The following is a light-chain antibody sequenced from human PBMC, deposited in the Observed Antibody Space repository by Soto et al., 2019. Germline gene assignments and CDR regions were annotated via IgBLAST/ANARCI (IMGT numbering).Light chain of an antibody. V-gene: IGKV3-20*01. J-gene: IGKJ5*01. CDR1: QSVSSSY. CDR3: QQFDTSPPST. CDR2: GAS. Sequence: EIVLTQSPGTLSLSPGERATLSCRASQSVSSSYLAWYQQKPGQAPRLLIYGASSRATGIPDRFSGSGSGTDFTLSISRLEPGDFAVYYRQQFDTSPPSTFGQGTRLEIK.